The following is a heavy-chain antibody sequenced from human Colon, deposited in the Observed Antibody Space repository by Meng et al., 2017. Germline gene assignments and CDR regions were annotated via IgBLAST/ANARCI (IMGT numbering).Heavy chain of an antibody. CDR3: ARDLGVRDLDH. Sequence: VHLVESVGGVVQPGCSLRLSCLPSVISFSSSGMHCVRQAPGTGLEWVAMIWSDGSNKYYADSVKGRFTISRDHSKNTLYLQMDSLTAEDTAVYYCARDLGVRDLDHWGQGTLVTVSS. J-gene: IGHJ4*02. CDR2: IWSDGSNK. D-gene: IGHD3-10*01. V-gene: IGHV3-33*01. CDR1: VISFSSSG.